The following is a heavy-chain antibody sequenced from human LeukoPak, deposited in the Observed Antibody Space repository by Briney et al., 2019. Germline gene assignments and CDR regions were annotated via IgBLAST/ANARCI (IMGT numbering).Heavy chain of an antibody. J-gene: IGHJ5*02. Sequence: SVKVSCKASGYTFTNYDIKWVRQAPGQGLEWMGRIIPILGIANYAQKFQGRVTITADKSTSTAYMELSSLRSEDTAVYYCARGYCSGGSCYRWGFDPWGQGTLVTVSS. D-gene: IGHD2-15*01. V-gene: IGHV1-69*04. CDR1: GYTFTNYD. CDR3: ARGYCSGGSCYRWGFDP. CDR2: IIPILGIA.